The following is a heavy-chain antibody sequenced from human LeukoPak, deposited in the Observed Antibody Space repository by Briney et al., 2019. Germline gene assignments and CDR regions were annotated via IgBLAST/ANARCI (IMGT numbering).Heavy chain of an antibody. CDR2: LYSGSST. Sequence: GGSLRLSCAASGFTVSSNYMSWVRQAPGKGLEWVSILYSGSSTYYADSVKGRSTISRDTSRNTLYLQMNSLRAEDTAIYYCARARTYSSGWWYYFDYWGQGTLVTVSS. CDR3: ARARTYSSGWWYYFDY. V-gene: IGHV3-66*01. J-gene: IGHJ4*02. D-gene: IGHD6-19*01. CDR1: GFTVSSNY.